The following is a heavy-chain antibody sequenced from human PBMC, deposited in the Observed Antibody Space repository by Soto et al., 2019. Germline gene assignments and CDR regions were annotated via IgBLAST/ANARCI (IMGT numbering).Heavy chain of an antibody. Sequence: QVQLVQSGAEVKKPGSSVKVSCKASGGTFSSYAISWVRQAPGQGLEWMGGIIPIFGTANYAQKFQGRVRVTADEARSTGYRELRGLRSEDTAVYYCARTGGGAGSSSWFDPWGQGTLVTVSS. CDR1: GGTFSSYA. V-gene: IGHV1-69*01. CDR3: ARTGGGAGSSSWFDP. J-gene: IGHJ5*02. CDR2: IIPIFGTA. D-gene: IGHD6-13*01.